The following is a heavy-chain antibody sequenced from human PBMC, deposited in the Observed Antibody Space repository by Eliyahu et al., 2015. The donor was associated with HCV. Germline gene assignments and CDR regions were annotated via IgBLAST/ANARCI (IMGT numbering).Heavy chain of an antibody. D-gene: IGHD3-3*01. CDR3: ARDTSNFWSTYATDH. CDR1: GYTFTSYG. CDR2: ISVYDGNT. V-gene: IGHV1-18*04. Sequence: QVQLVQSGAEVKKPGASVKVSCQASGYTFTSYGISWVRQAPGQGLEWMGWISVYDGNTEYAQNLQGRVTLTTDTSTSTAYMELRSLRSDDTAVYYCARDTSNFWSTYATDHWGQGTLVTVSS. J-gene: IGHJ4*02.